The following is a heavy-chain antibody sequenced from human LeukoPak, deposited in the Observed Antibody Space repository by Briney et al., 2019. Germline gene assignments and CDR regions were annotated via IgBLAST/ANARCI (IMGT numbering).Heavy chain of an antibody. Sequence: GGSLRLSCAASGFTFNTYGMHWVRQAPGKGLDWVAVVSFDGSNKYYADSVKGRFTISRDNSKRTLYLEMNNLRIEDTAVYYCAKGGGISWLSPDYWGQGSLVTVSS. V-gene: IGHV3-30*18. CDR3: AKGGGISWLSPDY. CDR2: VSFDGSNK. J-gene: IGHJ4*02. CDR1: GFTFNTYG. D-gene: IGHD3-3*02.